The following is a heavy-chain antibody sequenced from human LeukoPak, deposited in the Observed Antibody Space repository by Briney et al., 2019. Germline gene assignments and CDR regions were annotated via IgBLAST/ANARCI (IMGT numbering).Heavy chain of an antibody. CDR1: GGTFSSYA. CDR3: ANGIDSSGPFDY. J-gene: IGHJ4*02. V-gene: IGHV1-69*05. Sequence: GASVKVSCKASGGTFSSYAISWVRQAPGQGLEWMGRIIPIFGTANYAQKFQGRVTITTDESTSTAYMELSSLRSEDTAVYYCANGIDSSGPFDYWGQGTLVTVSS. CDR2: IIPIFGTA. D-gene: IGHD3-22*01.